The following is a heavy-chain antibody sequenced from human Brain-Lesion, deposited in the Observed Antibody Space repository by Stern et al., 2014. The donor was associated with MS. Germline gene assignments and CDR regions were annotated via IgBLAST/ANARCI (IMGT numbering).Heavy chain of an antibody. CDR2: ISRRGGPT. CDR1: GFSFSTYA. Sequence: EVQLVESGGGLVQPGGSLRLSCAASGFSFSTYAMSWVRKTPGKGLQWVSVISRRGGPTYYADSVKGRFTISRDNSKNTLYLQMDSLRADDTAVYYCAKWPHHIAVAGTRYFQHWGQGTLVTVSS. J-gene: IGHJ1*01. CDR3: AKWPHHIAVAGTRYFQH. D-gene: IGHD6-19*01. V-gene: IGHV3-23*04.